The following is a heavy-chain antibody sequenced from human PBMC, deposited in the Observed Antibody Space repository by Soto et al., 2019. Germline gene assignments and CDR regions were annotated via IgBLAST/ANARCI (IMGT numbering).Heavy chain of an antibody. Sequence: PGGPLRLSCAASGFICTSYGMSWVRQAPGKGLEWVSTILVGGSTHYEDSVKGRFTISRDRSKNTLYLQMNSLTAGDTAMYYCAKATATGGGAFDICGQGTMVTVSS. D-gene: IGHD2-8*02. CDR3: AKATATGGGAFDI. CDR2: ILVGGST. CDR1: GFICTSYG. V-gene: IGHV3-23*01. J-gene: IGHJ3*02.